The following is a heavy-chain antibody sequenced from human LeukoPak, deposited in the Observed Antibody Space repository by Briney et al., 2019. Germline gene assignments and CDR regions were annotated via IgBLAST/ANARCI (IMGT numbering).Heavy chain of an antibody. CDR2: IYYSGTT. J-gene: IGHJ4*02. D-gene: IGHD3-10*01. CDR3: ARDVRGIMPTYFDS. Sequence: SETLSLTCTVSGGSLSDYYWSWIRQPPGKGLEWVGYIYYSGTTDYNPSLRSRITISLDTSKNQFSLKLSSVTAADTAVYYCARDVRGIMPTYFDSWGQGTLVTVSS. V-gene: IGHV4-59*01. CDR1: GGSLSDYY.